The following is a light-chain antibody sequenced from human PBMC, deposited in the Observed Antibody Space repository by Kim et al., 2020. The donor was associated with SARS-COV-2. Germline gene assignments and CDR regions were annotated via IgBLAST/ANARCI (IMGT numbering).Light chain of an antibody. V-gene: IGLV1-47*01. CDR3: ATWDDSLSGYV. J-gene: IGLJ1*01. CDR1: SSNIGSNY. Sequence: ELTQPPSASGTPGQRVTISCSGSSSNIGSNYVYWYQQLPGTAPKLLIYRSNHRPSGVPDRFSGSKSGTSASLAISGLRSEDEADYYCATWDDSLSGYVFGTGTKVTVL. CDR2: RSN.